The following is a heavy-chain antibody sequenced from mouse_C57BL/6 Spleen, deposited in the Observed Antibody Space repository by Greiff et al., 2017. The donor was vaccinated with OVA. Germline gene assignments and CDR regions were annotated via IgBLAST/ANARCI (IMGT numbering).Heavy chain of an antibody. CDR1: GYTFTSYW. CDR2: IDPSDSYT. J-gene: IGHJ3*01. D-gene: IGHD3-2*02. Sequence: QVQLKQPGAELVMPGASVKLSCKASGYTFTSYWMHWVKQRPGQGLEWIGEIDPSDSYTNYNQKFKGKSTLTVDKSSSTAYMQLSSLTSEDSAVYYCASPDSSGYGGFVYGGKGTLVTVSA. CDR3: ASPDSSGYGGFVY. V-gene: IGHV1-69*01.